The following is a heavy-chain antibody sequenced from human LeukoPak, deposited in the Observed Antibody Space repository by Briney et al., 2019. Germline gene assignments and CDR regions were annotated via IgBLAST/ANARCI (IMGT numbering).Heavy chain of an antibody. CDR1: GFTFSSYA. CDR2: ISGSGGST. J-gene: IGHJ4*02. CDR3: ARGGCSGGSCYSVRPYY. D-gene: IGHD2-15*01. V-gene: IGHV3-23*01. Sequence: GGSLRLSCAASGFTFSSYAMSWVRQAPGKGLEWVSAISGSGGSTYYADSVKGRFTISRDNSKNSLYLQMNSLRAEDTAVYYCARGGCSGGSCYSVRPYYWGQGTLVTVSS.